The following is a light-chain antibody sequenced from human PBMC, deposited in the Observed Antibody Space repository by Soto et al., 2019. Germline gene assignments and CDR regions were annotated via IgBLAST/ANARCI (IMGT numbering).Light chain of an antibody. V-gene: IGLV1-44*01. J-gene: IGLJ1*01. CDR3: EAWDETLDGLYV. Sequence: VLTXPPSVSGTPGQRVTISCSGSSSNVAINPVNWYQHLPGAAPRLLIYETDRRSSGVPDRFSASKSGTSASLAISGLTSEDEADYYCEAWDETLDGLYVFGTGTKVTVL. CDR2: ETD. CDR1: SSNVAINP.